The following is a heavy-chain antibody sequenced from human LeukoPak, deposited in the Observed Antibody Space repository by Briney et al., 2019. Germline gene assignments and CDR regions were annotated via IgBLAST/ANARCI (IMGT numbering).Heavy chain of an antibody. V-gene: IGHV1-46*01. D-gene: IGHD5/OR15-5a*01. J-gene: IGHJ4*02. CDR2: INPNGGGT. Sequence: ASVKVSCKASGYTFTSYYMHWVRQAPGQGLEWMGIINPNGGGTTYAQKFQGRLTMTRDMSTSTVYMELSSLRSDDTAVYYCARLEPSLRGSTFDYWGQGTLVTVSS. CDR1: GYTFTSYY. CDR3: ARLEPSLRGSTFDY.